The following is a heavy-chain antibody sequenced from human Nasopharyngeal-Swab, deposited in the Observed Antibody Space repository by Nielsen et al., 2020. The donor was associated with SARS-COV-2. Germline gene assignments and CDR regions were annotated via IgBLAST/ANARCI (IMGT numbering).Heavy chain of an antibody. D-gene: IGHD2-15*01. CDR1: GFTFSSYA. CDR3: VKEGSDFDY. Sequence: GGSLRLSCAASGFTFSSYAMHWVRQAPGKGLEWVAVISYDGSNKYYADSVKGRFTISRDNSKNTLYLQMNSRRAEDTAVYYCVKEGSDFDYWGQGTLVTVSS. J-gene: IGHJ4*02. CDR2: ISYDGSNK. V-gene: IGHV3-30*04.